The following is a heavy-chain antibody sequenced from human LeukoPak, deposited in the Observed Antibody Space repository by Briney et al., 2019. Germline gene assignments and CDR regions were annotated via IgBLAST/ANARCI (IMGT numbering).Heavy chain of an antibody. D-gene: IGHD5-24*01. CDR3: ARSPERWLQLLIDY. V-gene: IGHV4-38-2*01. CDR1: DYSISSGYY. J-gene: IGHJ4*02. Sequence: SETLFLTCAVSDYSISSGYYWGWIRQPPGKGLEWIGSIYHSGNTYYNPSLKSRVTISVDTSKNQFSLKLSSVTAPDTAVYYCARSPERWLQLLIDYWGQGTLVTVSS. CDR2: IYHSGNT.